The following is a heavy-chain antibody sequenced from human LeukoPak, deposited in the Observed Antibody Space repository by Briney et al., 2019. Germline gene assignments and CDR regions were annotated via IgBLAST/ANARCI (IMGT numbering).Heavy chain of an antibody. D-gene: IGHD3-3*01. CDR1: GYTFTSHG. J-gene: IGHJ4*02. Sequence: GASVKVSCKASGYTFTSHGLTWVRQAPGQRLEWMGWISAYNGITHYTQKLQGRVTMTTDTSTSTAYLELRSLRSDDTAVYYCARDYYDFWSGYSNPLAYWGQGTLVTVSS. CDR3: ARDYYDFWSGYSNPLAY. CDR2: ISAYNGIT. V-gene: IGHV1-18*01.